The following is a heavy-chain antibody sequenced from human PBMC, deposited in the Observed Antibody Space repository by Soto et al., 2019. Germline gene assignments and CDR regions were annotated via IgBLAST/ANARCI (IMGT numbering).Heavy chain of an antibody. Sequence: SETLSLTCAVYGGSFSGYYWSWIRQPPGKGLEWIGEINHSGSTNYNPSLKSRVTISVDTSKNQFSLKLTSVTAADTAVYYCARGSLGFGVVISLWYFDLWGRGTLVTVSS. CDR3: ARGSLGFGVVISLWYFDL. D-gene: IGHD3-3*01. J-gene: IGHJ2*01. CDR2: INHSGST. V-gene: IGHV4-34*01. CDR1: GGSFSGYY.